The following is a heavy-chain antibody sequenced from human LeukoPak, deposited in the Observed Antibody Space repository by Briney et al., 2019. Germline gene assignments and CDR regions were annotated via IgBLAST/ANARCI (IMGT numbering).Heavy chain of an antibody. CDR1: GFTFTSYS. D-gene: IGHD1-7*01. V-gene: IGHV3-15*01. Sequence: GGSLRLSCAASGFTFTSYSMSWVRQAPGKGLEGLGRIKSISYGGTIDYAAPVKGRFTISRDDSKNTLYLQMDSLETEDTAIYYCTRTWPGNTCFNFWGQGTLVTVSS. CDR3: TRTWPGNTCFNF. CDR2: IKSISYGGTI. J-gene: IGHJ4*02.